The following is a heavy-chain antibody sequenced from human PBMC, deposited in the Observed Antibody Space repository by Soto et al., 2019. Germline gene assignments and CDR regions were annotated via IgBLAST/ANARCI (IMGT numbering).Heavy chain of an antibody. V-gene: IGHV4-59*01. CDR2: IYYSGST. D-gene: IGHD4-4*01. J-gene: IGHJ3*02. Sequence: SETLSLTCTVSGGSISSYYWSWIRQPPGKGLEWIGYIYYSGSTNYNPSLKSRVTISVDTSKNQFSLKLSSVTAADTAVYYCAREGNGAFDIWSQGTMVTVSS. CDR3: AREGNGAFDI. CDR1: GGSISSYY.